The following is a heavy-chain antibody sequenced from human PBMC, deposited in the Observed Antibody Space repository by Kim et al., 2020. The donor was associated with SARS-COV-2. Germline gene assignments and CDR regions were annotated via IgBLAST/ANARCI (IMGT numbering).Heavy chain of an antibody. CDR3: AKDSPPYCEWSMDV. J-gene: IGHJ6*02. D-gene: IGHD2-21*01. Sequence: YADSVKGRFTISRDNAKNFLYLQMNSLRAEDTALYYCAKDSPPYCEWSMDVWGQGTTVTVSS. V-gene: IGHV3-9*01.